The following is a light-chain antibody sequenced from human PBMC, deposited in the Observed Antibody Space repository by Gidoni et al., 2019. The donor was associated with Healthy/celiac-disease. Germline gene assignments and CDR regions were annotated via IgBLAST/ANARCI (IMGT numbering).Light chain of an antibody. V-gene: IGLV4-60*03. CDR2: LKGSGSY. J-gene: IGLJ3*02. CDR3: ETWDSNTRV. CDR1: SGHSSYI. Sequence: QPVLTQSSSASASLGSSANLTCTLSSGHSSYIIAWHQQQPGKAPRYLMKLKGSGSYNKGSGVPDRFSGSSSGADRYLTISNLQSEDEADYYCETWDSNTRVFGGGTKLTVL.